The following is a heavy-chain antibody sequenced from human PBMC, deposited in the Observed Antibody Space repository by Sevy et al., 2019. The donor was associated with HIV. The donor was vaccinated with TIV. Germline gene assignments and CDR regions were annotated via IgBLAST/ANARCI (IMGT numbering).Heavy chain of an antibody. V-gene: IGHV3-21*01. CDR2: ISSGSSYK. J-gene: IGHJ4*02. CDR1: GFTFRDYS. D-gene: IGHD3-22*01. Sequence: GGSLRLSCEASGFTFRDYSMNWVRQAPGKGLEWVSSISSGSSYKKYGDSLKGRFTISRDNAKNSLYLQLNSLRAEDTAVYYCTRVDYYDTSGSHYWGQGTLVTVSS. CDR3: TRVDYYDTSGSHY.